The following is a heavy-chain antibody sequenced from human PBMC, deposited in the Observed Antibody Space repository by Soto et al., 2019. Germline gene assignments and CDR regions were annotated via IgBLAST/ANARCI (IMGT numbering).Heavy chain of an antibody. D-gene: IGHD2-8*02. Sequence: GGSLRLSCTASGFTFSKYAMRWVRQAPGKGLDWVAVICDSGVTTYSADSVKGRFTISRDNSKNTLYLQLNSLRAEDTAVYYCAKGKGTGVTRVGAFDIWGQGIMVTVSS. CDR2: ICDSGVTT. J-gene: IGHJ3*02. CDR1: GFTFSKYA. CDR3: AKGKGTGVTRVGAFDI. V-gene: IGHV3-23*01.